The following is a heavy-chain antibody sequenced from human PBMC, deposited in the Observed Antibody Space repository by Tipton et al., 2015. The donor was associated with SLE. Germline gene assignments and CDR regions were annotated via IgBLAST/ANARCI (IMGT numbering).Heavy chain of an antibody. CDR1: GGSISSSSYY. CDR2: IYYSGST. J-gene: IGHJ6*02. V-gene: IGHV4-39*01. D-gene: IGHD3-16*01. Sequence: LRLSCTVSGGSISSSSYYWGWIRQPPGKGLEWIGSIYYSGSTYYNPSLKSRVTISVDTSKNRFSLKLSSVTAADTAVYYCARMVRAGGGFYYYYGMDVWGQGTTVTVSS. CDR3: ARMVRAGGGFYYYYGMDV.